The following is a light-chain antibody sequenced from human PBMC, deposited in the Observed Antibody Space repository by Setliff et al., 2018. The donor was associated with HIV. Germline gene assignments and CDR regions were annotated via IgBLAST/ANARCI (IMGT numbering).Light chain of an antibody. CDR2: EVS. CDR1: TSDVGNYDL. J-gene: IGLJ1*01. CDR3: RSYTGTSTFV. V-gene: IGLV2-23*02. Sequence: SALAQPASVSGSPGQSITISCTANTSDVGNYDLVSWYQQHSDKAPKLIIYEVSKRPSGVSNRFSGSKSGNTASLTISGLQAEDEADYYCRSYTGTSTFVFGIGTKVTVL.